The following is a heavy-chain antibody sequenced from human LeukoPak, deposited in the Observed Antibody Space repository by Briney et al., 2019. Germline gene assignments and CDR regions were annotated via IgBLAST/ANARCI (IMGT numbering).Heavy chain of an antibody. Sequence: SETLSLTCTVSGGSISSSSYYWGWLRQPPGKGLEWIGSIYYSGSTYYNPSLKSRVTISVDTSKNQFSLKLSSVTAADTAVYYCAITSPYYDILIGYTDYWGQGTLVTVSS. CDR1: GGSISSSSYY. CDR3: AITSPYYDILIGYTDY. D-gene: IGHD3-9*01. J-gene: IGHJ4*02. V-gene: IGHV4-39*01. CDR2: IYYSGST.